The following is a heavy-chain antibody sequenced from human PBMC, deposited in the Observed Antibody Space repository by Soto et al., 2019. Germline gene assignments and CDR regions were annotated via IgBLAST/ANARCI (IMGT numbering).Heavy chain of an antibody. D-gene: IGHD4-4*01. V-gene: IGHV4-34*01. Sequence: LSLTCAISGGSFSVYYWNWIRQSPGKGLEWIGEVNHAGSSNYSPSLRSRVTISVDTSKNQFSLKLSSVTAADTAVYFCARDSTRRGACDIWGQGTMVTVSS. CDR1: GGSFSVYY. J-gene: IGHJ3*02. CDR3: ARDSTRRGACDI. CDR2: VNHAGSS.